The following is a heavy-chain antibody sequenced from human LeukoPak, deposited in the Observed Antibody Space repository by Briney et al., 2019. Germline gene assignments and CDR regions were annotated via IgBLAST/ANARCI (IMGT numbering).Heavy chain of an antibody. Sequence: PGGSLRLSCAASGFTFSNYAMSWVRQAPGKGLEWVSGISGGGLSTYYADSVKGRFTISRDNSKSTLYLQMNSLRADDTAVYYCAKDVSYYASGGEYWGQGTLVTVPS. CDR3: AKDVSYYASGGEY. V-gene: IGHV3-23*01. D-gene: IGHD2/OR15-2a*01. CDR2: ISGGGLST. J-gene: IGHJ4*02. CDR1: GFTFSNYA.